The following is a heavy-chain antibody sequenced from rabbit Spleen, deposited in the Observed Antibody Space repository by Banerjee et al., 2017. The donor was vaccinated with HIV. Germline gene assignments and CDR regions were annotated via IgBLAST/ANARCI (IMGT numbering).Heavy chain of an antibody. CDR2: IGTTTMAT. D-gene: IGHD4-2*01. J-gene: IGHJ4*01. Sequence: QEQLEESGGGLVKPEGSLTLTCKASGFDLSSGYYICWVRQAPGKGLAWITCIGTTTMATVYASWAKGRFTSSKTTSTTVTLQMTSLTAADTATYFCARDAGSDGFHFNLWGQGTLVTVS. CDR1: GFDLSSGYY. CDR3: ARDAGSDGFHFNL. V-gene: IGHV1S45*01.